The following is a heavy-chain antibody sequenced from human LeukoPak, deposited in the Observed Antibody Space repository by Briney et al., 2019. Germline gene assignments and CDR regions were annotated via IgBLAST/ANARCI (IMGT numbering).Heavy chain of an antibody. CDR3: ARVGLLGVVPTVRLDY. Sequence: GGSLRLSCAASGFTFSSYSMNWVRQAPGKGLEWVSSISSSSSYIYYADSVKGRFTISRDNAKNSLYLQMNSLRAEDTAVYYCARVGLLGVVPTVRLDYWGQGTLVTVSS. CDR2: ISSSSSYI. D-gene: IGHD3-3*01. CDR1: GFTFSSYS. J-gene: IGHJ4*02. V-gene: IGHV3-21*01.